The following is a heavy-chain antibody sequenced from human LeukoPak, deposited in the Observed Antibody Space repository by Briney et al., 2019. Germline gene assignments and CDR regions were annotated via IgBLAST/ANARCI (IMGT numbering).Heavy chain of an antibody. J-gene: IGHJ3*02. V-gene: IGHV3-48*02. Sequence: GGSLRLSCAASGFTFRTYSMNWVRQAPGKGLEWVSYISSSSSSIFYTDSVKGRFTISRDNAKNSLYLQMNSLRDEDTAVYYCAREPRESCAAFDIWGQGTMVTVSS. CDR3: AREPRESCAAFDI. CDR2: ISSSSSSI. CDR1: GFTFRTYS.